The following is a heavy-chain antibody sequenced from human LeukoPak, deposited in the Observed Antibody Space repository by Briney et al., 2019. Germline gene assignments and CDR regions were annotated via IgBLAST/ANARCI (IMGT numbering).Heavy chain of an antibody. Sequence: ASVKVSCTASGYTFTNYDINWVRQATGQGLEWMGWMDPSSGNTGCGEKFQGRITMTRDTPINTAYMELSSLRSEDPAVYYCARTNKGSSNCDYWGQGTLVTVSS. J-gene: IGHJ4*02. V-gene: IGHV1-8*02. CDR2: MDPSSGNT. CDR3: ARTNKGSSNCDY. D-gene: IGHD6-13*01. CDR1: GYTFTNYD.